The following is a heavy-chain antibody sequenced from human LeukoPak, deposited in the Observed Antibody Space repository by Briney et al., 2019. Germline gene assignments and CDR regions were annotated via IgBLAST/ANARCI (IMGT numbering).Heavy chain of an antibody. D-gene: IGHD3-10*01. CDR3: ARGLITMVRGVSFLVY. CDR1: GYTFTGYY. CDR2: INPNSGGT. Sequence: ASVKVSCKASGYTFTGYYMHWVRQAPGQGLEWMGWINPNSGGTNYAQKFQGRVTMTRDTSISTAYMELSRLRSDDTAVYYCARGLITMVRGVSFLVYWGQGTLVTVPS. J-gene: IGHJ4*02. V-gene: IGHV1-2*02.